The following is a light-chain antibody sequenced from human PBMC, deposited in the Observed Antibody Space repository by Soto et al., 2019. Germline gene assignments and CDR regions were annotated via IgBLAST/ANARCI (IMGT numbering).Light chain of an antibody. CDR3: SSYTSSSTL. Sequence: QSVLTQPASVSGSPGPSINISCTGTSSDVGGYNYVSWYQQHPGKAPKLMIYAVTDRPSGVSSRFSGSKSGTTASLTISGLQAEDEADYYCSSYTSSSTLFGTGTKVTVL. V-gene: IGLV2-14*03. J-gene: IGLJ1*01. CDR2: AVT. CDR1: SSDVGGYNY.